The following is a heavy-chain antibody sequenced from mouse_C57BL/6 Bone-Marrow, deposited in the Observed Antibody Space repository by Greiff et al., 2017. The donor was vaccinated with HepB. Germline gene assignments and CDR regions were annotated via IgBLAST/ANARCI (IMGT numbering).Heavy chain of an antibody. D-gene: IGHD1-1*01. V-gene: IGHV1-50*01. CDR3: ARTVYYGSSYPFDY. CDR2: IDPSDSYT. J-gene: IGHJ2*01. CDR1: GYTFTSYW. Sequence: QVQLQQPGAELVKPGASVKLSCKASGYTFTSYWMPWVKQRPGQGLEWIGEIDPSDSYTNYNQKFKGKATLTVDTSSSTAYMQLSSLTSEDSAVYYCARTVYYGSSYPFDYWGQGTTLTVSS.